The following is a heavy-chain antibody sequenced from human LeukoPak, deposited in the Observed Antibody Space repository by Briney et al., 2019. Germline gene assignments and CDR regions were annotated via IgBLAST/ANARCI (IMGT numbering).Heavy chain of an antibody. CDR2: IYPGDSDT. Sequence: GESLQISCNGSGDSFTSYWIGWVRQMPGKGREWMGIIYPGDSDTRYSPSFQGQVTISADKSISTAYLQWSSLKASDTAMYYCARRRDYKAFDIWGQGTMVTVSS. CDR1: GDSFTSYW. V-gene: IGHV5-51*01. J-gene: IGHJ3*02. CDR3: ARRRDYKAFDI. D-gene: IGHD4-17*01.